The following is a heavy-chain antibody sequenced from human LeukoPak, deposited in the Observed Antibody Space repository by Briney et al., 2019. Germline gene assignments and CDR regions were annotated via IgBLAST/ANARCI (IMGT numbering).Heavy chain of an antibody. J-gene: IGHJ4*02. CDR2: IYYSGST. V-gene: IGHV4-39*07. CDR1: GGSISSGSYY. CDR3: ARDKTFEVVNFFDY. Sequence: PSETLSLTCTVSGGSISSGSYYWGWIRQPPGKGLEWIGSIYYSGSTYYNPSLKSRITVSLDTSKNQFSLKLSSVTAADTAVYYCARDKTFEVVNFFDYWGQGTLVTVSS. D-gene: IGHD3-3*01.